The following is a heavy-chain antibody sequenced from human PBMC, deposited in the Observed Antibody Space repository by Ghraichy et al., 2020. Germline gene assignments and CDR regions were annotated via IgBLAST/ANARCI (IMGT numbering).Heavy chain of an antibody. J-gene: IGHJ6*02. CDR1: GFTFSSYS. CDR3: ARVGWFGELYYYYYGMDV. V-gene: IGHV3-21*01. Sequence: GESLNISCAASGFTFSSYSMNWVRQAPGKGLEWVSSISSSSSYIYYADSVKGRFTISRDNAKNSLYLQMNSLRAEDTAVYYCARVGWFGELYYYYYGMDVWGQGTTVTVSS. D-gene: IGHD3-10*01. CDR2: ISSSSSYI.